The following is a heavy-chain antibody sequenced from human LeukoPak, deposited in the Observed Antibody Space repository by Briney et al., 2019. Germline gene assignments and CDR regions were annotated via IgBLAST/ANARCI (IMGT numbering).Heavy chain of an antibody. Sequence: PSETLSLTCAVSGGSISSGGYSWSWIRQPPGKGLEWIGYIYYSGSTYYNPSLKSRLTISVDTSKKQFSLKLSSVTAADTAVYYCARGLYESSGYYLDHWAQGTLVTVSS. CDR3: ARGLYESSGYYLDH. D-gene: IGHD3-22*01. J-gene: IGHJ4*02. CDR2: IYYSGST. CDR1: GGSISSGGYS. V-gene: IGHV4-30-4*07.